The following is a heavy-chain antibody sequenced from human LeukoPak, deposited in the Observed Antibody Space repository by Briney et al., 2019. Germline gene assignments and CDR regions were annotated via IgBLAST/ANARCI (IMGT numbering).Heavy chain of an antibody. Sequence: ASVKVSCKASGYTFTGYYMHWVRQAPGQGLEWMGIINPSGGSTSYAQKFQGRVTMTRDTSTSTVYMELSSLRSEDTAVYYCARDSSLYDFWSGPDYWGQGTLVTVSS. CDR2: INPSGGST. V-gene: IGHV1-46*03. CDR1: GYTFTGYY. J-gene: IGHJ4*02. D-gene: IGHD3-3*01. CDR3: ARDSSLYDFWSGPDY.